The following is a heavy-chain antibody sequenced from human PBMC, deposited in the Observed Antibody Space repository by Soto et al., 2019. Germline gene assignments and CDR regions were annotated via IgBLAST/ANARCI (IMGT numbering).Heavy chain of an antibody. CDR2: IYYSGST. CDR3: ARSGYSYGPNPLLY. V-gene: IGHV4-31*03. D-gene: IGHD5-18*01. Sequence: PSETLSLTCTVSGGSISSGGYYWSWIRQHPGKGLEWIGYIYYSGSTYYNTSLKSRVTISVDTSKNQFSLKLSSVTAADTAVYYCARSGYSYGPNPLLYLGQGTLVTVS. J-gene: IGHJ4*02. CDR1: GGSISSGGYY.